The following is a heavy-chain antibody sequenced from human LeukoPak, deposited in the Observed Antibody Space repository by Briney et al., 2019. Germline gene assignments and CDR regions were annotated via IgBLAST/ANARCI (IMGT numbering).Heavy chain of an antibody. CDR1: GGSISSSSSY. Sequence: SETLSLTCTVSGGSISSSSSYWGWTRQPPGKGLEWIGEINHSGSTNYNPSLKSRVTISVDTSKNQFSLKLSSVTAADTAVYYCASPLSYYYDSSGYTYWGQGTLVTVSS. D-gene: IGHD3-22*01. V-gene: IGHV4-39*07. CDR3: ASPLSYYYDSSGYTY. J-gene: IGHJ4*02. CDR2: INHSGST.